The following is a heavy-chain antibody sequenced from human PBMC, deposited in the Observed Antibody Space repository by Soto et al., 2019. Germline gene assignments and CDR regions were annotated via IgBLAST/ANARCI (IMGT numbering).Heavy chain of an antibody. CDR2: IYYSGST. CDR1: GGSISSGGYY. V-gene: IGHV4-31*03. D-gene: IGHD4-17*01. Sequence: QVQLQESGPGLVKPSQTLSLTCTVSGGSISSGGYYWSWIRQHPGKGLEWIGYIYYSGSTYYNPSLKSRVTISVDTSKNQFSLKLSSVAVADTAVYYCARGSPTNGDGALDYWGQGTLVTVSS. J-gene: IGHJ4*02. CDR3: ARGSPTNGDGALDY.